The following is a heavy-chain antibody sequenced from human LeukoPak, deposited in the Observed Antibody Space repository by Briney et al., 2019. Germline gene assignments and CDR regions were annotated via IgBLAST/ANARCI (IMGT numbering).Heavy chain of an antibody. CDR1: GFTFDDYA. CDR2: ISWNSGSI. Sequence: PGRSLRLSCAASGFTFDDYAMHWVRQAPGKGLEWVSGISWNSGSIGYADSVKGRFTISRDNAKNSLYLQMNSLRAEDTAVYYCARGPLRVGWGQGTLVTVSS. D-gene: IGHD4-17*01. J-gene: IGHJ4*02. CDR3: ARGPLRVG. V-gene: IGHV3-9*01.